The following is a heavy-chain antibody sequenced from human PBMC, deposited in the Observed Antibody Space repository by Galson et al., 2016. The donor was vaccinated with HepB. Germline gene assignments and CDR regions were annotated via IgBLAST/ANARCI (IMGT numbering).Heavy chain of an antibody. CDR1: GGSISSTSSY. J-gene: IGHJ5*02. CDR2: FYYTGTT. CDR3: ARRGPAIQQWLGNWFDP. V-gene: IGHV4-39*01. D-gene: IGHD5-18*01. Sequence: SETLSLTCTVSGGSISSTSSYWGWIRQPPGKGLEWIGSFYYTGTTYYKASLKSRVTISADTSKNQVSLRLNSVTAADTAVYYCARRGPAIQQWLGNWFDPWGQGILVTVSS.